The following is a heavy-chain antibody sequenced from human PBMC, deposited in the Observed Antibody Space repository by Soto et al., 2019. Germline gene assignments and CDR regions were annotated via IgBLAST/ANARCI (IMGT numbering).Heavy chain of an antibody. CDR1: GYTFTSYA. V-gene: IGHV1-3*05. CDR2: INAGNGNT. Sequence: QVQLVQSGAEEKKPGASVKVSCKASGYTFTSYAMHWVRQAPGQRLEWRGWINAGNGNTKYSQKFQGRVTITRDTPASTAYMELSSLISEDTAVYYCARAVAVPADFDYWGQGTLGTVSS. CDR3: ARAVAVPADFDY. J-gene: IGHJ4*02. D-gene: IGHD6-19*01.